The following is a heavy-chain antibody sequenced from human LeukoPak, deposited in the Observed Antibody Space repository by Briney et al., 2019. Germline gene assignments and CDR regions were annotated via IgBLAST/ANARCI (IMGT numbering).Heavy chain of an antibody. D-gene: IGHD3-22*01. J-gene: IGHJ6*02. CDR1: GFTFSSYA. CDR2: ISYDGSNK. CDR3: ARRTNYDSSGYYRAPYYYYGMDV. V-gene: IGHV3-30-3*01. Sequence: PGGSLRLSCAASGFTFSSYAMHWVRQAPGKGLEWVAVISYDGSNKYYADSVEGRFTISRDNSKNTLYLQMNSLRAEDTAVYYCARRTNYDSSGYYRAPYYYYGMDVWGQGTTVTVSS.